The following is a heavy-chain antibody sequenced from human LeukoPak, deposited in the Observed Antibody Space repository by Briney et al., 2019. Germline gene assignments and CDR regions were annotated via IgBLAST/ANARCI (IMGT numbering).Heavy chain of an antibody. CDR2: MNPNSGNT. Sequence: GASVKVSCKASGYTFTSYDINWVRQATGQGLEWMGWMNPNSGNTGYAQKFQGRVTMTRNTSISTAYMELSSLRSEDTAVYYCARSPSRPRIRIAAAGTRWFDPWGQGTLVTVSS. D-gene: IGHD6-13*01. CDR3: ARSPSRPRIRIAAAGTRWFDP. CDR1: GYTFTSYD. J-gene: IGHJ5*02. V-gene: IGHV1-8*01.